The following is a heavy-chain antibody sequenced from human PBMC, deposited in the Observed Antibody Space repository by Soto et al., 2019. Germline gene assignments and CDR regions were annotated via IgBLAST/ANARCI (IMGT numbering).Heavy chain of an antibody. CDR3: AKDLYGAGWYNYFDP. D-gene: IGHD6-19*01. J-gene: IGHJ5*02. CDR1: GFTFSTTG. CDR2: ISHDGGEK. Sequence: QVHLVESGGGVVQPGRSLRLSCAASGFTFSTTGMHWVRQAPGKGLEWVAMISHDGGEKYYTDSVKGRFTISRDTSKNTLYLQMNSLRPEDKAMYHCAKDLYGAGWYNYFDPWGQGTLVTVSS. V-gene: IGHV3-30*18.